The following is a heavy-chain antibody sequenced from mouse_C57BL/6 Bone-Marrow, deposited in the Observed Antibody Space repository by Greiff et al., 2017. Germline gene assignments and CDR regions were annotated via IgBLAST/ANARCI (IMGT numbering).Heavy chain of an antibody. Sequence: EVHLVESGGGLVQPGGSLKLSCAASGFTFSDYYMYWVRQTPEKRLEWVAYISNGGGSTYYPDTVKGRFTISRDNAKNTLYLQMSRLKSEDTAMYYCARHWGLGRGFAYWGQGTLVTVSA. J-gene: IGHJ3*01. V-gene: IGHV5-12*01. D-gene: IGHD4-1*01. CDR1: GFTFSDYY. CDR3: ARHWGLGRGFAY. CDR2: ISNGGGST.